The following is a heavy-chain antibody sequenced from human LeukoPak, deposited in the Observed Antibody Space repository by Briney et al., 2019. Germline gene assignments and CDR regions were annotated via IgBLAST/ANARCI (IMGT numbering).Heavy chain of an antibody. CDR1: GGSISSHY. J-gene: IGHJ4*02. V-gene: IGHV4-59*11. CDR3: ARASGWYAGYYFDY. CDR2: IYYSGST. D-gene: IGHD6-19*01. Sequence: SETLSLTCTVSGGSISSHYWSWIRQPPGKGLEWIGYIYYSGSTNYNPSLKSRVTISVDTSKNQFSLKLSSVTAADTAVYYCARASGWYAGYYFDYWGQGTLVTVSP.